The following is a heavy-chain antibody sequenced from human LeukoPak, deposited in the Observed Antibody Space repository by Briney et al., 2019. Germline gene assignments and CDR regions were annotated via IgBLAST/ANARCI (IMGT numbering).Heavy chain of an antibody. CDR1: GGSISSYY. V-gene: IGHV4-59*08. D-gene: IGHD6-6*01. J-gene: IGHJ5*02. CDR3: ARKYPDHWFDP. Sequence: PSETLSLTCTVSGGSISSYYWSWIRQPPGKGLEWIGYIYYSGSINYNPSLKSRVTMSVDTSKNQFSLKLRSVTAADTAVYYCARKYPDHWFDPWGQGTLVTVSS. CDR2: IYYSGSI.